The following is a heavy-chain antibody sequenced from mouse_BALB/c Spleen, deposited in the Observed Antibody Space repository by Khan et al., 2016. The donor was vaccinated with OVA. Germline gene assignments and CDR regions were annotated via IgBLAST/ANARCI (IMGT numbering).Heavy chain of an antibody. D-gene: IGHD2-4*01. CDR2: IWSGGST. CDR3: ARNYDYDEGLAY. Sequence: VQLQESGPGLVQPSQSLSITCTVSGFSLTSYGVHWVRQSPGEGLEWLGVIWSGGSTDYNAAFISRLSISKDNSKTQVFFKMNSLQANDTAIYYCARNYDYDEGLAYWGQGTLVTVSA. J-gene: IGHJ3*01. V-gene: IGHV2-2*02. CDR1: GFSLTSYG.